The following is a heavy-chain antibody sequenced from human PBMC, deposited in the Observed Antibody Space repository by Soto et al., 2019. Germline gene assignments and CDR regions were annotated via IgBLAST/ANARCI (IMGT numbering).Heavy chain of an antibody. V-gene: IGHV3-23*01. Sequence: GGSLRLSCTASGFTLQNYAMAWVRQAPGKGLEWVSTLIGGHYGTAYSYSVKGRFTVSRDNSKNCLFLQMNSLGVEDTAMYFCAKGKSTGDIDWFDPWGQGSLVTVSS. D-gene: IGHD3-10*01. CDR2: LIGGHYGT. CDR1: GFTLQNYA. J-gene: IGHJ5*02. CDR3: AKGKSTGDIDWFDP.